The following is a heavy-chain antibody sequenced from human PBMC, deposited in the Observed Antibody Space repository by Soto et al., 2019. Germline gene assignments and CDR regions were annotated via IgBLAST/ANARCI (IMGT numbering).Heavy chain of an antibody. CDR3: ARGTRGYSSSWYAV. V-gene: IGHV4-34*01. CDR1: GGSFSGYY. CDR2: VYDSGST. J-gene: IGHJ6*02. D-gene: IGHD6-13*01. Sequence: SETLSLTCAVYGGSFSGYYWSWIRQPPGKGLEWIGRVYDSGSTNYNPSLKSRVTISVDTSKNQLSLKLSSVTAADTAVYYCARGTRGYSSSWYAVWGQGTTVNVSS.